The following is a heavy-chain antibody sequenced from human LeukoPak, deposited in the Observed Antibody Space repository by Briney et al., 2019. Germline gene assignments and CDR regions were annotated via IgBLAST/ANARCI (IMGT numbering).Heavy chain of an antibody. J-gene: IGHJ4*02. CDR1: GFTFSSYA. Sequence: RGSLRLSCAASGFTFSSYAMSWVRQAPGKGLEWVSGISGSGGSTYYADSVKGRFTISRDNSKNTLYLQMNSLRAEDTAVYYCAKFVKPGIAVAALGYWGQGTLVTVSS. CDR3: AKFVKPGIAVAALGY. D-gene: IGHD6-19*01. CDR2: ISGSGGST. V-gene: IGHV3-23*01.